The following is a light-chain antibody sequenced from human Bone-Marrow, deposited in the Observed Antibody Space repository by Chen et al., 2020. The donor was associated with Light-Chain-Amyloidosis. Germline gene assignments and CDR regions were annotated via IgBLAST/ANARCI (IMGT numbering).Light chain of an antibody. CDR3: SSYTITNTLV. CDR2: EVT. CDR1: SSDVGSDNH. J-gene: IGLJ1*01. Sequence: QSALTHPASVSGSPGQSFTISSTGTSSDVGSDNHVSWYQQHPDKAPKRMIYEVTNRPSWVPDRFSGSKSDNKASLTISGLQTEDEADYFCSSYTITNTLVFGSGTRVTVL. V-gene: IGLV2-14*01.